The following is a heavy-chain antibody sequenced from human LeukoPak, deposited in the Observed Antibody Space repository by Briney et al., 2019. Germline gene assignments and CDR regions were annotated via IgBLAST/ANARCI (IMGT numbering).Heavy chain of an antibody. D-gene: IGHD6-13*01. J-gene: IGHJ4*02. CDR3: ARTYIAAACFDY. CDR1: GGSISSYY. CDR2: IYYSGST. Sequence: SETLSLTCTVSGGSISSYYWSWIRQPPGKGLEWIGYIYYSGSTNYNPSLKSRVTTSVDTSKNQFSLKLSSVTAADTAVYYCARTYIAAACFDYWGQGTLVTVSS. V-gene: IGHV4-59*08.